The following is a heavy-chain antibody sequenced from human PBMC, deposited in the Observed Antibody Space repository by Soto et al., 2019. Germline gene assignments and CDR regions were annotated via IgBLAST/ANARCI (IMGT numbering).Heavy chain of an antibody. Sequence: PGGSLRLSCAASGFTFSTYAMSWVRQAPRKGLEWVSAISGNGGDYTYYADSVKGRFTISRDNAKNSLYLQMNSLRAEDTAVYYCARDRSGIAARRAFDIWGQGTMVTVSS. CDR2: ISGNGGDYT. J-gene: IGHJ3*02. D-gene: IGHD6-6*01. CDR3: ARDRSGIAARRAFDI. CDR1: GFTFSTYA. V-gene: IGHV3-23*01.